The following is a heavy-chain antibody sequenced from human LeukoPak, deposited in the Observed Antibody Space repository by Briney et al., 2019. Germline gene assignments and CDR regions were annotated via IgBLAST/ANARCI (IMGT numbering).Heavy chain of an antibody. CDR3: ASQYFLILSLYYFDY. V-gene: IGHV4-39*01. Sequence: SETLSLTCTVSGGSISSSSYYWGWIRQPLGKGLEWIGSIYYSGSTYYNPSLKSRVTISVDTSKNQFSLKLSSVTAADTAVYYCASQYFLILSLYYFDYWGQGTLVTVSS. J-gene: IGHJ4*02. D-gene: IGHD3-10*02. CDR1: GGSISSSSYY. CDR2: IYYSGST.